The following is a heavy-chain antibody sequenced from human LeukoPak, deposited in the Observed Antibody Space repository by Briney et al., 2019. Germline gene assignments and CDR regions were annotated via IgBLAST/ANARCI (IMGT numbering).Heavy chain of an antibody. CDR3: ARNYFTTAVMLFDY. CDR1: GGSISNHY. D-gene: IGHD3-16*01. Sequence: SETLSLTCTVSGGSISNHYWSWIRQPPGKGPEWIGYIYYSGSTNYNPSLRSRVTISVDTSKNQFSLKMRSVTAADTAVYYCARNYFTTAVMLFDYWGQGTLVTVSS. J-gene: IGHJ4*02. V-gene: IGHV4-59*11. CDR2: IYYSGST.